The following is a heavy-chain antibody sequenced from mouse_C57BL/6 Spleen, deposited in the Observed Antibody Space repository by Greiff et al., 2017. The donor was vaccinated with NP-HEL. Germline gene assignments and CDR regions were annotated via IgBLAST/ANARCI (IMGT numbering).Heavy chain of an antibody. CDR1: GYTFTDYY. Sequence: QVQLQQSGAELVRPGASVKLSCKASGYTFTDYYINWVKQRPGQGLEWIARIYPGSGNTYYNEKFKGKATLTAEKSSSTAYMQLSSLTSEDSAVYFCARDGTTVVAYYYAMDYWGQGTSVTVSS. V-gene: IGHV1-76*01. CDR2: IYPGSGNT. J-gene: IGHJ4*01. D-gene: IGHD1-1*01. CDR3: ARDGTTVVAYYYAMDY.